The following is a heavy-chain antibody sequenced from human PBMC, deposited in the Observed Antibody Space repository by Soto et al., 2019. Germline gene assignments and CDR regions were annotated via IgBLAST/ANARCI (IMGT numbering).Heavy chain of an antibody. J-gene: IGHJ6*03. CDR1: GYTFTSYY. V-gene: IGHV1-46*03. D-gene: IGHD2-15*01. Sequence: ASVKVSWKASGYTFTSYYMHWVRQAPGQGLEWMGIINPSGGSTSYAQKFQGRVTMTRDTSTSTVYMELSSLRSEDTAVYYCAVLGYCSGGSCYSARLDYYMDVWGKGTTVTVSS. CDR3: AVLGYCSGGSCYSARLDYYMDV. CDR2: INPSGGST.